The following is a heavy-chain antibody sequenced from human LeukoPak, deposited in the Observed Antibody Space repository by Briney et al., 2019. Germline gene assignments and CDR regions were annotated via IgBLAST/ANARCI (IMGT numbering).Heavy chain of an antibody. CDR1: GYSFTNYD. CDR3: ARGPYGSGLNIN. Sequence: ASVKVSCRASGYSFTNYDINWVRQATGQGLEWMGRVNPNTANTDYAQKFQGRVTMTRDTSISTAYMELAGLRPEDTAVYYCARGPYGSGLNINWGQGTLVIVSS. V-gene: IGHV1-8*02. J-gene: IGHJ4*02. D-gene: IGHD6-19*01. CDR2: VNPNTANT.